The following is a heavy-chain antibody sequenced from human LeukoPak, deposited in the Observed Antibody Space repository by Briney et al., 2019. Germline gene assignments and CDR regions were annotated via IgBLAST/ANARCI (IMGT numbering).Heavy chain of an antibody. J-gene: IGHJ4*02. CDR1: KFTFSTYA. V-gene: IGHV3-30*04. Sequence: GGSLRLSCAASKFTFSTYAMHWVRQAPGKGLEWVSIISYDGSYKYYADSVKGRFTISRDNSKNTLYLQMNSLRAEDTAVYYCASGVCSSTSCLIEYWGQGTLVTVSS. D-gene: IGHD2-2*01. CDR3: ASGVCSSTSCLIEY. CDR2: ISYDGSYK.